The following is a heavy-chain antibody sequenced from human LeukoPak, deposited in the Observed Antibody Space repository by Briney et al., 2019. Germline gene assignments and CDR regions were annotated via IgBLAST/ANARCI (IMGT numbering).Heavy chain of an antibody. CDR2: ISGSNSYI. V-gene: IGHV3-21*01. CDR1: GFTFNSYS. CDR3: ARVWMGAVAGHFDY. Sequence: GGSLRLSCAASGFTFNSYSMNWVRQAPGKGLEWVSSISGSNSYIYYADSVKGRFTISRDNSKNTLYLQMNSLRAKDTAVYYCARVWMGAVAGHFDYWGQGTLVTVSS. J-gene: IGHJ4*02. D-gene: IGHD6-19*01.